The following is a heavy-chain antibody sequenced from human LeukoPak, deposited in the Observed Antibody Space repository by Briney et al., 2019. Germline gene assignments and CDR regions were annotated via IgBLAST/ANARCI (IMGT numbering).Heavy chain of an antibody. CDR2: IYPGDSAT. J-gene: IGHJ4*02. Sequence: RRGESLKISCKGSGYSFTSYSIGWVRQMPGKGLEWVGIIYPGDSATRYSPSFQGRVTISADKSISTAYLQWSSLKASDTAMYYCATQGTKGGFDYWGQGTLVTVSS. V-gene: IGHV5-51*01. CDR1: GYSFTSYS. D-gene: IGHD1-7*01. CDR3: ATQGTKGGFDY.